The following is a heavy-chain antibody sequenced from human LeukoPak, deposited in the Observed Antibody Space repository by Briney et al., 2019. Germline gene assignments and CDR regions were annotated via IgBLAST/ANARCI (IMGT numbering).Heavy chain of an antibody. J-gene: IGHJ4*02. Sequence: QPGGSLRLSCAASAFTFSSYAMSWVRQAPGKGLEWVSSVSGSGSHTYYADSVKGRFTISRDNSKNTLYLQMDSLRAEDAAVYYCAKDERGYDCYFDYWGQGALVTVSS. CDR2: VSGSGSHT. CDR3: AKDERGYDCYFDY. V-gene: IGHV3-23*01. D-gene: IGHD5-12*01. CDR1: AFTFSSYA.